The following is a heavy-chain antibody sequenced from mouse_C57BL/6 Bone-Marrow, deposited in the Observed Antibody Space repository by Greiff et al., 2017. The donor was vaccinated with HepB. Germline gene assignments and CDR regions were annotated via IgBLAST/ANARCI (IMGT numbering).Heavy chain of an antibody. J-gene: IGHJ4*01. CDR2: IYPGDGDT. Sequence: VQLVESGPELVKPGASVKISCKASGYAFSSSWMNWVKQRPGKGLEWIGRIYPGDGDTNYNGKFKGKATLTADKSSSTAYMQLSSLTSEDSAVYYCARDSSGLYAMDYWGQGTSVTVSS. D-gene: IGHD3-2*02. V-gene: IGHV1-82*01. CDR3: ARDSSGLYAMDY. CDR1: GYAFSSSW.